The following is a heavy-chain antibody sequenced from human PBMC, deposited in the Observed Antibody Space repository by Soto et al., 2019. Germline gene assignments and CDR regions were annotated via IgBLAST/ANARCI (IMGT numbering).Heavy chain of an antibody. V-gene: IGHV3-74*01. J-gene: IGHJ4*02. D-gene: IGHD4-17*01. Sequence: GGSLRLSCAASGFTFSDYWMHWVRQAPGKGLVWVSRISNDEDWISYVDSVKGRFTVSRDNARNTLFLQMNSLRAEDTAVYYCARDRYGDIDYWGQGTLVTVSS. CDR1: GFTFSDYW. CDR3: ARDRYGDIDY. CDR2: ISNDEDWI.